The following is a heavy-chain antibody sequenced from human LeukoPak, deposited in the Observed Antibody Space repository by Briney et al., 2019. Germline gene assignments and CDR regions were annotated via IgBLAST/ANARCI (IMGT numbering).Heavy chain of an antibody. CDR2: IYPGDSDT. CDR3: ARGARGEYDSSVEGVNY. V-gene: IGHV5-51*01. CDR1: GYSFTSYW. J-gene: IGHJ4*02. D-gene: IGHD3-22*01. Sequence: GESLKISCKGSGYSFTSYWIGWVRQMPGKGLEWMGIIYPGDSDTRYSPSFQGQVTISADKSISTAYLQWSSLKASDTAMYYCARGARGEYDSSVEGVNYWGQGTLVTVSS.